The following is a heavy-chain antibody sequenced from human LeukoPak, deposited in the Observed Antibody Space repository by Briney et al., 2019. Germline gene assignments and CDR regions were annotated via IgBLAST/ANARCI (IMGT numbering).Heavy chain of an antibody. J-gene: IGHJ4*02. V-gene: IGHV6-1*01. CDR2: TYYRSKWYN. CDR3: AREVYSGSPFDY. D-gene: IGHD5-12*01. CDR1: GDSVSSNSAA. Sequence: SQTLSLTCAISGDSVSSNSAAWNWIRQSPSRGLEWLGRTYYRSKWYNGYAVFVKSRISVNPDTSKNQFSLQLNSVTPEDTAVYYCAREVYSGSPFDYWGQGTLVTVSS.